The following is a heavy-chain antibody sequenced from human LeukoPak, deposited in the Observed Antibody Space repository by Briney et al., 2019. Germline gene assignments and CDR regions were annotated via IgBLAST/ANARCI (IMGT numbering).Heavy chain of an antibody. CDR1: GFTFSSYG. CDR3: AKDQRVVVPAAKLFDY. CDR2: ISYDGSDK. Sequence: GGSLRLSCAASGFTFSSYGMHWVRQAPGKGLEWVAVISYDGSDKYYADSVKGRFTISRDNSKNTLYLQMNSLRAEDTAVYYCAKDQRVVVPAAKLFDYWGQGTLVTVSS. V-gene: IGHV3-30*18. D-gene: IGHD2-2*01. J-gene: IGHJ4*02.